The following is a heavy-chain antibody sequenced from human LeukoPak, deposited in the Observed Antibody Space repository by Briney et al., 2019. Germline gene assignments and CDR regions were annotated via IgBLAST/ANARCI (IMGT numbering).Heavy chain of an antibody. Sequence: SQTLSLTCTVSGGSISSGDYYWSWIRQPPGTGLEWIGYIYYSGSTYYNPSLKSRVTISVDTSKNQFSLKLSSVTAADTAVYYCAKEQWLTPFDYWGQGTLVTVSS. CDR3: AKEQWLTPFDY. D-gene: IGHD6-19*01. J-gene: IGHJ4*02. V-gene: IGHV4-30-4*01. CDR2: IYYSGST. CDR1: GGSISSGDYY.